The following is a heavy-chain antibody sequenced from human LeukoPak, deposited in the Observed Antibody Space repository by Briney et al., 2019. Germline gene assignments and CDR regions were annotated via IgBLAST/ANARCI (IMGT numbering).Heavy chain of an antibody. CDR3: ARLVLHVGGYDY. CDR1: GGSISSRSYY. D-gene: IGHD2-15*01. V-gene: IGHV4-39*07. J-gene: IGHJ4*02. Sequence: SETLTLTCTASGGSISSRSYYWGWIRQSPGKGLEWIGSIYYTGSTYYNPSLKSRVTISVDTSKNQFSLKLSSVTAADTAVYYCARLVLHVGGYDYWGQGTLVTVSS. CDR2: IYYTGST.